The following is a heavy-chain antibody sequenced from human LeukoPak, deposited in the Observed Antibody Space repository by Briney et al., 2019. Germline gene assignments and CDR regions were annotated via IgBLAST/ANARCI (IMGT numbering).Heavy chain of an antibody. CDR3: ASVDYYGSGNYYNDVDY. CDR2: ISSSSSYI. CDR1: GFAFSSYS. Sequence: GGSLRLSCAASGFAFSSYSMNWVRQAPGKGLEWVSSISSSSSYIYYADSVKGRFTISRDNAKNSLYLQMNSLRAEDTALYYCASVDYYGSGNYYNDVDYWGQGTLVTVSS. D-gene: IGHD3-10*01. V-gene: IGHV3-21*01. J-gene: IGHJ4*02.